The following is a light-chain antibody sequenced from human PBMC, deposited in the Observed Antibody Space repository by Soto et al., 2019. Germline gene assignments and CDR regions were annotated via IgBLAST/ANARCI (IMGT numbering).Light chain of an antibody. CDR2: ATY. CDR3: QEYGPSSLYT. V-gene: IGKV3-20*01. Sequence: VLTQSPGTLSLSPGERATLSCRAGQSVSSGYLAWYQQKPGQAPRLLIYATYTRATGIPERFSGSGSGTDFTLPPSRLKPADFAVYYCQEYGPSSLYTFGQWTKLEIK. CDR1: QSVSSGY. J-gene: IGKJ2*01.